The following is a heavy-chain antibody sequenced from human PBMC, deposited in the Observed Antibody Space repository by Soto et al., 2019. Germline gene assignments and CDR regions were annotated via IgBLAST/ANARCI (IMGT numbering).Heavy chain of an antibody. J-gene: IGHJ3*02. CDR2: ISSSGSTI. V-gene: IGHV3-11*01. D-gene: IGHD4-17*01. CDR3: ARDYGDYGKTDTDDAFDI. Sequence: QVQLVESGGGLVKPGGSLRLSCAASGFTFSDYYMSWIRQAPGKGLEWVSYISSSGSTIYYADSVKGRFTISRDNAKNSLYLQMNSLRADGTAVYYCARDYGDYGKTDTDDAFDIWGQGTMVTVSS. CDR1: GFTFSDYY.